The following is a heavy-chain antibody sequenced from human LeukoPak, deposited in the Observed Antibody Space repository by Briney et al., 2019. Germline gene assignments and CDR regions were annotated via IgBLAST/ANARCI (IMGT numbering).Heavy chain of an antibody. CDR2: ISESGDTP. CDR1: GFTFSNCW. V-gene: IGHV3-23*01. D-gene: IGHD1-14*01. CDR3: AQLLDDNPIRWYFGL. J-gene: IGHJ2*01. Sequence: PGGSLRLSCAASGFTFSNCWMTWVRQAPGKGLEWVSSISESGDTPYYADSVKGLFTISRDNSKNTLYLQMSSLRAEDTAVYYCAQLLDDNPIRWYFGLWGRGTLVTVSS.